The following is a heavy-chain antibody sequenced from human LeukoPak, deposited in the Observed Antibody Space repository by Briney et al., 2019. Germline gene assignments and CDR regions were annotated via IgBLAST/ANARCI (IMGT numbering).Heavy chain of an antibody. CDR2: ISSSSSTI. J-gene: IGHJ4*02. CDR3: ARVSNRYYLDY. V-gene: IGHV3-48*01. D-gene: IGHD3-16*02. Sequence: PGGSLRLPCAASGFTFSSYSMNWVRQAPGKGLEWVSYISSSSSTIYYADSVKGRFTISRDNAKNSLYLQMNSLRAEDTAVYYCARVSNRYYLDYWGQGTLVTVSS. CDR1: GFTFSSYS.